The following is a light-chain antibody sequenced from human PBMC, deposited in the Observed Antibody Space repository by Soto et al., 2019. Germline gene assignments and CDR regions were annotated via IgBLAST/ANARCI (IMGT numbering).Light chain of an antibody. Sequence: EIVLTQSPGTLSLSPGDRATLSCRASQSVSSNYLAWYQQKPGQAPRLLIYGASIRATGIPDRFSGSGSGTDFTLTNRRLEPEDFAVYFCHQYGSSPRTFGQGTKVEIK. J-gene: IGKJ1*01. V-gene: IGKV3-20*01. CDR3: HQYGSSPRT. CDR1: QSVSSNY. CDR2: GAS.